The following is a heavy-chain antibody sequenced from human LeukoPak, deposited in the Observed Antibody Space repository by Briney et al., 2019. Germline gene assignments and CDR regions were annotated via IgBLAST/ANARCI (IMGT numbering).Heavy chain of an antibody. CDR1: GYTFTSYG. Sequence: ASVKVSCKASGYTFTSYGISWVRQAPGQGLEWIGWISAYNGNTNYAQKLQGRVTMTPDTSTSTAYMELRSLRSHDTAVYYCARDGFGFDYWGQGTLVTVSS. V-gene: IGHV1-18*01. CDR2: ISAYNGNT. D-gene: IGHD3-10*01. CDR3: ARDGFGFDY. J-gene: IGHJ4*02.